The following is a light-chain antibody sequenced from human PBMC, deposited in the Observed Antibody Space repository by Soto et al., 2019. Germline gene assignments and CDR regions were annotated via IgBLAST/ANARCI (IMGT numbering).Light chain of an antibody. Sequence: QSALTQPASVSGSPGQSITISCIGTRSDVGAYNYVSWYQQHPGKAPKLIIYDVSNRPSGVSNRFSGSKSGNTASLTISGLQAEDEADYYCSSHTTSSSVVFGGGTKVTVL. CDR2: DVS. J-gene: IGLJ2*01. CDR3: SSHTTSSSVV. CDR1: RSDVGAYNY. V-gene: IGLV2-14*01.